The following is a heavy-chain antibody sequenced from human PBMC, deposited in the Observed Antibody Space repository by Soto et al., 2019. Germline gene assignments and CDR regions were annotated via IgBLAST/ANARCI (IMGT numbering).Heavy chain of an antibody. Sequence: SETQSLTCAVSGGSISSSNLWSWVRQPPGKGLEWIGEIYHSGSTNYNPSFKSRVTISVDTPKNQFSLKLTSVTAADTAVYYCARGVATIGPWGQGTLVTVSS. D-gene: IGHD5-12*01. J-gene: IGHJ5*02. CDR1: GGSISSSNL. V-gene: IGHV4-4*02. CDR2: IYHSGST. CDR3: ARGVATIGP.